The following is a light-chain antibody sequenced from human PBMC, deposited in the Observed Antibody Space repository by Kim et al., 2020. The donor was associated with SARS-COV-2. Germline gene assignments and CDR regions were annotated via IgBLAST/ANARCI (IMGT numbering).Light chain of an antibody. CDR2: EDD. CDR1: SGSIGGNY. Sequence: NFMLTQPHSVSESPGKTVTISCTRSSGSIGGNYVQWYQQRPGSAPATVIYEDDQRPSGVPVRFSGSIDTSSNSASLTISEVKTEDEAVYYRQSFDTTTVVFGGGTQLTVL. V-gene: IGLV6-57*03. J-gene: IGLJ2*01. CDR3: QSFDTTTVV.